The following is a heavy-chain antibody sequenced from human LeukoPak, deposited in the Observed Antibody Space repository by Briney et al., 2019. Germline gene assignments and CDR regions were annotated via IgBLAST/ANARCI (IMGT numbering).Heavy chain of an antibody. J-gene: IGHJ3*02. V-gene: IGHV7-4-1*02. Sequence: ASVKVSCKASGYTFTSYAMNWVRQAPGQGLEWMGWINTNTGNPTYAQGFTGRFVFSLDTSVSTAYLQISSLKAEDTAVYYCARLITPGSYYTSSAFDIWGQGTMVTVSS. CDR2: INTNTGNP. D-gene: IGHD3-10*01. CDR1: GYTFTSYA. CDR3: ARLITPGSYYTSSAFDI.